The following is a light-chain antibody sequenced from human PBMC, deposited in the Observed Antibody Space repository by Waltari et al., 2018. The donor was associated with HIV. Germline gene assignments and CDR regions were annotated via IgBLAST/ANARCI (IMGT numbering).Light chain of an antibody. CDR2: GNN. CDR3: QSYDTRLSGSV. J-gene: IGLJ3*02. CDR1: SSNIGARAHFD. V-gene: IGLV1-40*01. Sequence: QSVLTQPPSVSGAPGQTVTISCTGSSSNIGARAHFDVHWYQQLPGTAPKLLIYGNNNRPSWVPDRFSGSKSGASASLAITGLQAEDEADYYCQSYDTRLSGSVFGGGTKLTVL.